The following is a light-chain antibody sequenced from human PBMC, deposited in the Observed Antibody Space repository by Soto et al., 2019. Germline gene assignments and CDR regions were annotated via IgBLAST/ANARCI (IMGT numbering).Light chain of an antibody. Sequence: DIQMTQSPSTLSASVGDRVTITCRASQSINDWLAWYQQKPGKAPNLLIYKASSLQSGVPSRFSGSGSGTEFTLTISSLQPDDSATFYCQQYFGYPWTFGQGTKVEIK. CDR3: QQYFGYPWT. J-gene: IGKJ1*01. CDR2: KAS. V-gene: IGKV1-5*03. CDR1: QSINDW.